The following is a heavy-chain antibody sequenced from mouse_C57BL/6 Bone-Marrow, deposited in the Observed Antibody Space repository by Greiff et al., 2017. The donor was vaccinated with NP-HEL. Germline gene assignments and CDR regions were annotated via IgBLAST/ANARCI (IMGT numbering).Heavy chain of an antibody. CDR3: ARGGLRGAWFAY. CDR2: ISYSGST. Sequence: EVKLMESGPGMVKPSQSLSLTCTVTGYSITSGYDWHWIRHFPGNKLEWMGYISYSGSTNYNPSLKSRISITHDTSKNHFFLKLNSVTTEDTATYYCARGGLRGAWFAYWGQGTLVTVSA. J-gene: IGHJ3*01. CDR1: GYSITSGYD. V-gene: IGHV3-1*01. D-gene: IGHD2-4*01.